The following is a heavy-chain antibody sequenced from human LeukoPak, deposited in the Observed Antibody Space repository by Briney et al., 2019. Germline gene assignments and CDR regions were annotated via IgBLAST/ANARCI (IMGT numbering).Heavy chain of an antibody. V-gene: IGHV1-2*02. D-gene: IGHD3-22*01. Sequence: ASVKASCKASGGTFSTHAISWVRQAPGQGLEWMGWINPNTGGTNYAQKFQGRVTMTRDTSISTAYMELSRLRSDDTALYYCARGRLMYYYGSPGGGAFDIWGQGTMVTVSS. CDR1: GGTFSTHA. CDR3: ARGRLMYYYGSPGGGAFDI. J-gene: IGHJ3*02. CDR2: INPNTGGT.